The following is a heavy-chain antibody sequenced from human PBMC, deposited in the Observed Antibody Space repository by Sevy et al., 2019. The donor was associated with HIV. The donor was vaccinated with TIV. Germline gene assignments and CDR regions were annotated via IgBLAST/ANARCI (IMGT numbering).Heavy chain of an antibody. CDR1: GFTFGDYS. CDR2: IKSKASGETT. CDR3: TRWSGVQSIFDY. V-gene: IGHV3-49*04. Sequence: GGSLRLSCTASGFTFGDYSMSWVRQAPGKGLEWVTFIKSKASGETTENAASVKGRFSVSRDDSKNIAYLQMNNLKTEDTAIYYCTRWSGVQSIFDYWGQGTLVTVSS. J-gene: IGHJ4*02. D-gene: IGHD3-3*01.